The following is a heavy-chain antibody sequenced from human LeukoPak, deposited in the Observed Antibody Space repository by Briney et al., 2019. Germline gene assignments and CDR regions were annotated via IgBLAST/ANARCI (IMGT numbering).Heavy chain of an antibody. CDR1: GFTFSSYW. CDR3: ARHNPLWGY. V-gene: IGHV3-7*04. Sequence: PGGSLTLSCAASGFTFSSYWMSWVRQAPGKGLEWVANVKPDGSEKYYVDSVKGRFTISRDNAKNSLYLQMSSLRVEDTALYFCARHNPLWGYWGQGTLVTVSS. CDR2: VKPDGSEK. D-gene: IGHD1-14*01. J-gene: IGHJ4*02.